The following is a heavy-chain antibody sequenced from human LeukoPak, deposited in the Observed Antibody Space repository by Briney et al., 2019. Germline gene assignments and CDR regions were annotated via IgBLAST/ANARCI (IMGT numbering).Heavy chain of an antibody. Sequence: ASVKVSCKVSGYTFTDYYMHWVQQAPGKGLEWMGLVDPEDGETIYAEKFQGRVTITADTSTDTASMELSSLRSEDTAVYYCATYDRRDCSSTSCYVAGSSGWYRDYWGQGTLVTVSS. D-gene: IGHD2-2*01. J-gene: IGHJ4*02. V-gene: IGHV1-69-2*01. CDR3: ATYDRRDCSSTSCYVAGSSGWYRDY. CDR1: GYTFTDYY. CDR2: VDPEDGET.